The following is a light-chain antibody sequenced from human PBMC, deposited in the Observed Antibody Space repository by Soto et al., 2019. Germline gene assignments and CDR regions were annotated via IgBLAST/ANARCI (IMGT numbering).Light chain of an antibody. CDR3: SSYSISTAYL. CDR1: SSDVGGYDY. CDR2: EVS. J-gene: IGLJ1*01. Sequence: CALNQPASVSGSPGQSIAISCTGTSSDVGGYDYVSWYQLHPGKAPKLMVFEVSNRPSGVSYRFSGSKSGNTASLTISGLQAEDEADYFCSSYSISTAYLFGTGTKVTVL. V-gene: IGLV2-14*01.